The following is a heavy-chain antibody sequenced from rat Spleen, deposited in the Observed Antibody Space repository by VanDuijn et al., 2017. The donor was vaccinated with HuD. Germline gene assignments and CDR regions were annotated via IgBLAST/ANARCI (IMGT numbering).Heavy chain of an antibody. CDR1: GVTFNNYW. CDR3: ARHDWELGYFDF. CDR2: ITNTGGST. D-gene: IGHD5-1*01. V-gene: IGHV5-31*01. J-gene: IGHJ1*01. Sequence: EVQLVESGGGLVQPGRSLKLSCVASGVTFNNYWMTWIRQAPGKGLQWVASITNTGGSTYYPDAVKGRFTISRDNAKSTLYLQLDSLRSEDTATYYCARHDWELGYFDFWGPGTMVTVSS.